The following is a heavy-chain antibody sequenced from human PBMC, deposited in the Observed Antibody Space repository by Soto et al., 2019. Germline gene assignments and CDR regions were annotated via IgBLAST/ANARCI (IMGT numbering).Heavy chain of an antibody. Sequence: GGSLRLSCAASGFTFSSYGMHWVRQAPGKGLEWVAVISYDGSNKYYADSVKGRFTISRDNSKNTLYLQMNSLRSDDTAVYYCARTDPYSGTMYWGQGTLVTVSS. CDR1: GFTFSSYG. CDR2: ISYDGSNK. J-gene: IGHJ4*02. V-gene: IGHV3-30*03. CDR3: ARTDPYSGTMY. D-gene: IGHD1-26*01.